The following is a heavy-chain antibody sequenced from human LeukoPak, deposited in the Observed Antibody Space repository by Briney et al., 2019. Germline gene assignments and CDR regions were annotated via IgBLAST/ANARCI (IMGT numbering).Heavy chain of an antibody. CDR3: TTEDVGATTTLGY. J-gene: IGHJ4*02. V-gene: IGHV3-15*01. CDR2: IKSKTDGGTT. Sequence: GGSLRLSCAASGFTFSNAWMSWVRQAPGKGLEWVGRIKSKTDGGTTDDAAPVKGRFTISRDDSKNTLYLQMNSLKTEDTAVYYCTTEDVGATTTLGYWGQGTLVTVSS. D-gene: IGHD2/OR15-2a*01. CDR1: GFTFSNAW.